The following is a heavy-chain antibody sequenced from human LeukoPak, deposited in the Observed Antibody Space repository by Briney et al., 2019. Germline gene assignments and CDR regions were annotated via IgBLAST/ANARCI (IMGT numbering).Heavy chain of an antibody. CDR3: ARDGQYSSGWWRREFPYSYYGMDV. CDR1: GYTFTSYA. V-gene: IGHV7-4-1*02. J-gene: IGHJ6*02. Sequence: ASVKVSCKASGYTFTSYAMNWVRQAPGQGLEWMGWINTNTGNPTYAQGFTGRFVFSLDTSVSTAYLQISSLKAEDTAVYYCARDGQYSSGWWRREFPYSYYGMDVWGQGTTVTVSS. CDR2: INTNTGNP. D-gene: IGHD6-13*01.